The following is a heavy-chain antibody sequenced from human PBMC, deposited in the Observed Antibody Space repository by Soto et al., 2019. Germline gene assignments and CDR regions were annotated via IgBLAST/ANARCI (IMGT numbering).Heavy chain of an antibody. V-gene: IGHV4-34*01. Sequence: QVQLQQGGAGLLKPSETLSLTCAVYGGSFSGYYWSWIRQPPGKGLEWIGEINHSGSTNYNPSLKSRVTISVDTSKNQFSLKLSSVTAADTAVYYCASLGTGVTTGYWGQGTLVTVSS. CDR3: ASLGTGVTTGY. D-gene: IGHD4-17*01. CDR2: INHSGST. CDR1: GGSFSGYY. J-gene: IGHJ4*02.